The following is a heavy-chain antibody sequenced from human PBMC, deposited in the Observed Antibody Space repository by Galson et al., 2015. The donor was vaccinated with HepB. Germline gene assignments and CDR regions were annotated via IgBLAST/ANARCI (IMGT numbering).Heavy chain of an antibody. D-gene: IGHD1-26*01. CDR1: GGTFSSYA. Sequence: SVKVSCKASGGTFSSYAISWVRQAPGQGLEWMGGIIPIFGTANYAQKFQGRVTITADESTSTAYMELSSLRSEDTAVYYCARSVGATFHDAFDIWGQGTMVTVSS. J-gene: IGHJ3*02. V-gene: IGHV1-69*13. CDR2: IIPIFGTA. CDR3: ARSVGATFHDAFDI.